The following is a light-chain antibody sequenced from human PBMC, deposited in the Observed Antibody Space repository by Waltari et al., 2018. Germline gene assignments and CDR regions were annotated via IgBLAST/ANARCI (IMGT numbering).Light chain of an antibody. CDR3: QHYVRLPAT. CDR1: QSVGRS. J-gene: IGKJ1*01. CDR2: GAS. Sequence: EVLLTQSPGTLSLSPGERATLSCRASQSVGRSLAWYQQKPGQAPRLLIYGASTRFTGIPDRFSGSGSRTDFSLTISRLEPEDFAVYYCQHYVRLPATFGQGTTVEIK. V-gene: IGKV3-20*01.